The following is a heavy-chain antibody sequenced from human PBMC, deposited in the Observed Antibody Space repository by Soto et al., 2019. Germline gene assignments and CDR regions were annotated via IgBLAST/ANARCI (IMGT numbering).Heavy chain of an antibody. CDR3: ERDAAFSAPYYLDY. CDR2: ISNDGDYK. V-gene: IGHV3-30*03. J-gene: IGHJ4*02. D-gene: IGHD1-26*01. CDR1: EFTFSSHL. Sequence: VQLVESGGGVVQPGRSLRLSCVASEFTFSSHLMHWVRQAPGKGLEWVAFISNDGDYKNYADSVKGRFTISRDNSKDTVYLEIHSLRPEDTALYHCERDAAFSAPYYLDYWGQGTLVIVS.